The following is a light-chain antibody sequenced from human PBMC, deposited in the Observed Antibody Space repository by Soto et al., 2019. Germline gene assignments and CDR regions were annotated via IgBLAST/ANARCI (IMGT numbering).Light chain of an antibody. CDR2: DVN. V-gene: IGLV2-14*01. CDR1: SRDVGAYNS. J-gene: IGLJ1*01. Sequence: QSVLTQPASVSGSPGQSIAISCTGTSRDVGAYNSVSWYQQHPGKVPKLLIYDVNNRPSEISTRFSDSKSGNTASLTISGLQAEDEADYYCSSYTTSGNYVFGTGTKLTVL. CDR3: SSYTTSGNYV.